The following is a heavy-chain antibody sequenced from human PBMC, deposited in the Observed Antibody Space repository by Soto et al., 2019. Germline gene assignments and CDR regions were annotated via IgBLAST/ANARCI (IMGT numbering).Heavy chain of an antibody. D-gene: IGHD3-22*01. V-gene: IGHV1-18*01. J-gene: IGHJ4*02. CDR1: GYTFTSYG. Sequence: GASVKVSCKACGYTFTSYGISWVRQAPGQGLEWMGWISAYNGNTNYAQKLQGRVTMTTDTSTSTAYMELRSLRSDDTAVYYCERALTYYYDISGYRTSFGYWGQGTLVTVSS. CDR2: ISAYNGNT. CDR3: ERALTYYYDISGYRTSFGY.